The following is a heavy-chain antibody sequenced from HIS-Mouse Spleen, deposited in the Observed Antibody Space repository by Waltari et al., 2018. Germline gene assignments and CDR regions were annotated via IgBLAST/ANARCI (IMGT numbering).Heavy chain of an antibody. Sequence: QLQLQESGPGLVKPSETLSLTCTVSGGPISSSSYYWGWIRQPPGKGLEWIGSIYYSGSTSYHPSLKSRVTISVDTSKNQFSLKLSSVTAADTAVYYCAREIPYSSSWYDWYFDLWGRGTLVTVSS. D-gene: IGHD6-13*01. CDR1: GGPISSSSYY. CDR3: AREIPYSSSWYDWYFDL. CDR2: IYYSGST. J-gene: IGHJ2*01. V-gene: IGHV4-39*07.